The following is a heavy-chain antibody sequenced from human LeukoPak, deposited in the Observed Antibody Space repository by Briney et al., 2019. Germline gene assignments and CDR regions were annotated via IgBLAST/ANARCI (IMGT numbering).Heavy chain of an antibody. CDR1: GDTLSSNSAA. V-gene: IGHV6-1*01. Sequence: SQTPSLTCAIPGDTLSSNSAAWNWLRQSPSRGLEWLGRTYYRSKWYNDYAVSVKSRITINPDTSKNQFSLQLNSVTPEDTAVYYCARVGITGTYNWFDPWGQGTLVTVSS. J-gene: IGHJ5*02. D-gene: IGHD1-20*01. CDR3: ARVGITGTYNWFDP. CDR2: TYYRSKWYN.